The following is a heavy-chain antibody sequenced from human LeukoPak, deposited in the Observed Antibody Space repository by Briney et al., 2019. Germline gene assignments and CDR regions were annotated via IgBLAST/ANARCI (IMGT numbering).Heavy chain of an antibody. Sequence: SETLSLTCTVSGGSISSYYWSWIRQPPGKGLEWIGYIYYSGSTNYNPSLKSRVTISVDTSKNQFSLKLSSVTAADTAVYYCARHTGTTFGGVIAQDYYYYGMDVWGQGTTVTVSS. V-gene: IGHV4-59*08. CDR1: GGSISSYY. J-gene: IGHJ6*02. CDR3: ARHTGTTFGGVIAQDYYYYGMDV. CDR2: IYYSGST. D-gene: IGHD3-16*02.